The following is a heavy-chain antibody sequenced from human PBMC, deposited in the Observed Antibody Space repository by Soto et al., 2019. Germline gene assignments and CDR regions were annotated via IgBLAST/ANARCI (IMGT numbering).Heavy chain of an antibody. J-gene: IGHJ4*02. CDR1: GGSISSYY. Sequence: SETLALTCTVSGGSISSYYWSWIRQPPGKGLEWIGYIYYSGSTNYNPSLKSRVTISVDTSKNQFSLKLSSVTAADTAVYYCARDGYGGGTHFDYWGQGTLVTVSS. D-gene: IGHD4-17*01. CDR2: IYYSGST. V-gene: IGHV4-59*01. CDR3: ARDGYGGGTHFDY.